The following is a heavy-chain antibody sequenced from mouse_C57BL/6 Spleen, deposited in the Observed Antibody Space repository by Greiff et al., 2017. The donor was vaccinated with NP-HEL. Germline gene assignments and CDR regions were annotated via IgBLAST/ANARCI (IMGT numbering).Heavy chain of an antibody. D-gene: IGHD2-12*01. V-gene: IGHV14-4*01. J-gene: IGHJ3*01. CDR2: IDPENGDT. Sequence: QLQQSGAELVRPGASVKLSCTASGFNIKDDYMHWVKQRPEQGLEWIGWIDPENGDTEYASKFQGKATITADTSSNTAYLQLSSLTSEDTAVYYCTYYTPFAYWGQGTLVTVSA. CDR3: TYYTPFAY. CDR1: GFNIKDDY.